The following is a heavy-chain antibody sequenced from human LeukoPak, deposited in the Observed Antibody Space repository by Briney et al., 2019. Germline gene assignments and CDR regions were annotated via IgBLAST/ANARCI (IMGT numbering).Heavy chain of an antibody. Sequence: PGRSLRLSCAASGFTFSNDGMHWVPQAPGRGLEWVALISYDGSDKHYADSVKGRFTVSRDNSKNTLYLQMSSLSRGDTAVYYCVGVGGYDSSGFLEYWGEGTLVTVSS. CDR1: GFTFSNDG. CDR2: ISYDGSDK. D-gene: IGHD3-22*01. J-gene: IGHJ4*02. V-gene: IGHV3-30*03. CDR3: VGVGGYDSSGFLEY.